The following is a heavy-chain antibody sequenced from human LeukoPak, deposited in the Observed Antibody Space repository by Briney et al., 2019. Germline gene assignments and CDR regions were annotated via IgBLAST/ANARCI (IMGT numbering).Heavy chain of an antibody. D-gene: IGHD5-12*01. J-gene: IGHJ4*02. CDR1: GYTFTSYG. CDR2: ISAYNGNT. V-gene: IGHV1-18*01. CDR3: ARHRGYSGYDYSFDY. Sequence: ASVKVSCKASGYTFTSYGISWVRQAPEQGLEWMGWISAYNGNTNYAQKLQGRVTMTTDTSTSTAYMELRSLRSDDTAVYYCARHRGYSGYDYSFDYWGQGTLVTVSS.